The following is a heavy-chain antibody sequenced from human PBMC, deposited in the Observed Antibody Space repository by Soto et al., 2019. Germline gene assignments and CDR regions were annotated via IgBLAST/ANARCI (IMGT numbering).Heavy chain of an antibody. CDR1: GYSFTSYW. CDR2: IDPSDSYT. J-gene: IGHJ6*02. D-gene: IGHD2-15*01. V-gene: IGHV5-10-1*01. CDR3: ARHGAVVVAATLYDYYYGMDV. Sequence: PGESLKISCKGSGYSFTSYWISWVRQMPGKGLEWMGRIDPSDSYTNYSPSFQGHVTISADKSISTAYLQWSSLKASDTAMYYWARHGAVVVAATLYDYYYGMDVWGQGTTVTVSS.